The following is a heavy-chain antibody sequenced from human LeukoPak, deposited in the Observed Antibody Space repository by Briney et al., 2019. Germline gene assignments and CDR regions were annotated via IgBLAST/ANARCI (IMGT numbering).Heavy chain of an antibody. CDR3: AKGSMVRAIIDAFDI. CDR2: ISGTGGNT. Sequence: GGSLRLSCAASGFTFSNFAMSWVRQAPGKGLEWVSAISGTGGNTFYTDSVTGRFTISRDNSKNTLYLQMNSLRAEDTAVYYCAKGSMVRAIIDAFDIWGQGTMVTVSS. D-gene: IGHD3-10*01. V-gene: IGHV3-23*01. CDR1: GFTFSNFA. J-gene: IGHJ3*02.